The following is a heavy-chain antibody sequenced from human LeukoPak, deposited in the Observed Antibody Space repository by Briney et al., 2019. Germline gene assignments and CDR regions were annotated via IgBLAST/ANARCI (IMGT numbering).Heavy chain of an antibody. D-gene: IGHD1-20*01. CDR3: ARSSITGISFDP. CDR1: GYTFTGYY. J-gene: IGHJ5*02. V-gene: IGHV1-2*02. CDR2: INPNSGGT. Sequence: ASVKVSCKASGYTFTGYYMHWVRQAPGQGLEWMGWINPNSGGTNYAQKFQGRVTMTRDTSISTAYMELSRLRSDDTAVYYCARSSITGISFDPWGQGTLVTVSS.